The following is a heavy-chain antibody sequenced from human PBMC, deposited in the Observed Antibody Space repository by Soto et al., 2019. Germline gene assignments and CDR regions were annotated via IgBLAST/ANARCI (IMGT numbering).Heavy chain of an antibody. V-gene: IGHV3-48*01. CDR3: ALTNNVNIVATTRNDAFDI. CDR2: ISSSSTI. Sequence: GGSLRLSCAASGFTFSDYALNWVRQAPGEGQGLRRGLEWVSYISSSSTIYYADSVKGRFTISRDNSKNTLYLQMNSLRAEDTAVYYCALTNNVNIVATTRNDAFDIWGQGTMVTVSS. CDR1: GFTFSDYA. D-gene: IGHD5-12*01. J-gene: IGHJ3*02.